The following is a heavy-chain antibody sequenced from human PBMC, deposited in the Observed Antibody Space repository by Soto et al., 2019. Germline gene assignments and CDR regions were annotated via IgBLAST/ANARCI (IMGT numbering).Heavy chain of an antibody. CDR1: GGSISSGGYS. J-gene: IGHJ5*02. CDR2: IYHSGST. V-gene: IGHV4-30-2*01. D-gene: IGHD4-17*01. CDR3: AGTYGRGWFDP. Sequence: PSETLSLTCAVSGGSISSGGYSWSWIRQPPGKGLEWIGYIYHSGSTYYNPSLKSRVTISVDRSKNQFSLKLSSVTAADTAVYYCAGTYGRGWFDPWGQGTLVTVSS.